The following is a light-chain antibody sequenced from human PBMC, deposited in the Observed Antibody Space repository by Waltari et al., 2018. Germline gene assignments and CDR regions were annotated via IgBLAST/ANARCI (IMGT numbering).Light chain of an antibody. CDR3: QQSYSTPPYT. J-gene: IGKJ2*01. V-gene: IGKV2-30*02. Sequence: DVVMTQSPLSLPVTLGQPASISCRSSQSLVHSDGNTFLNWFQHRPGQSPRRLIYKVSNRDFGVPDRFSGSGSGTDFTLTISSLQPEDFATYYCQQSYSTPPYTFGQGTKLEIK. CDR2: KVS. CDR1: QSLVHSDGNTF.